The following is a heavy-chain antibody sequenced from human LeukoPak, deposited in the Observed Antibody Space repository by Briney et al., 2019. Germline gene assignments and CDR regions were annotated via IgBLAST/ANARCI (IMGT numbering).Heavy chain of an antibody. V-gene: IGHV1-2*02. CDR1: GYTFTGYY. D-gene: IGHD1-26*01. Sequence: GASVKASCKASGYTFTGYYMHRVRQAPGQGLEWMGWINPNSGGTNYAQKFQGRVTMTRDTSISTAYVELSRLRSDDTAVYYCARDDWELRGAFDYWGQGTVVTVSS. J-gene: IGHJ4*02. CDR3: ARDDWELRGAFDY. CDR2: INPNSGGT.